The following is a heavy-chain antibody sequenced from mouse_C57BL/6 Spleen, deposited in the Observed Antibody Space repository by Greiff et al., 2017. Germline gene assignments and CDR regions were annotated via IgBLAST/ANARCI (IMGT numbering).Heavy chain of an antibody. J-gene: IGHJ4*01. CDR3: ARNPFYTMDD. Sequence: EVKLMESGGGLVKPGGSLKLSCAASGFTFSDYGMHWVRQAPEKGLAWVAYISSGSSTIYYADTVKGRFTISRDNAKNTLFLQMTSLRSEDTAMYYCARNPFYTMDDWGQGTSVTVSS. CDR1: GFTFSDYG. V-gene: IGHV5-17*01. CDR2: ISSGSSTI.